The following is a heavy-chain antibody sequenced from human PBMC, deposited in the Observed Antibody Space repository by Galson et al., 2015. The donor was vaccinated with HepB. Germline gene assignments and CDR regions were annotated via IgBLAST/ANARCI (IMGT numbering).Heavy chain of an antibody. Sequence: QSGAEVKKPGESLKISCEASGSRFSMYWIGRVRQMPGRGLEWMGSIYPSASETRYSPSFQGQVTISVDKSISTAYLQMNSLRAEDTAVYYCARGKTYSTSWYPDFIDYWGQGTLVTVSS. CDR3: ARGKTYSTSWYPDFIDY. V-gene: IGHV5-51*01. J-gene: IGHJ4*02. D-gene: IGHD6-13*01. CDR1: GSRFSMYW. CDR2: IYPSASET.